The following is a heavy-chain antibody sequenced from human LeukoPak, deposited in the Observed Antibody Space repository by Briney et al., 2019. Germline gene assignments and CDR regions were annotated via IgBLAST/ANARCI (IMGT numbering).Heavy chain of an antibody. J-gene: IGHJ4*02. CDR1: GFTFSSYW. Sequence: GGSLRLSCAVSGFTFSSYWMHWVRQAPGKGLVWVSRINSDGSSTIYADSVKGRFTISRDNAKNTLYLQMDSLRAEDTAVYYCARGTGGFGELLRFDYWVQGTLVTVSS. V-gene: IGHV3-74*01. D-gene: IGHD3-10*01. CDR3: ARGTGGFGELLRFDY. CDR2: INSDGSST.